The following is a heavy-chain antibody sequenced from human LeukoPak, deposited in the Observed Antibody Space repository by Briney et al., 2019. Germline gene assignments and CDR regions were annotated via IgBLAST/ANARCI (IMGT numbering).Heavy chain of an antibody. D-gene: IGHD3-16*02. CDR1: GFTFSTYV. J-gene: IGHJ4*02. CDR2: INTDGSST. V-gene: IGHV3-74*01. CDR3: TRGYPIFDY. Sequence: GGSLRLSCAASGFTFSTYVMHWVRQAPGKGLVWVSRINTDGSSTSYADSVKGRFTISRDNAKNTLYLQMNSLRVEDTAVYYCTRGYPIFDYWGQGTLVTVSS.